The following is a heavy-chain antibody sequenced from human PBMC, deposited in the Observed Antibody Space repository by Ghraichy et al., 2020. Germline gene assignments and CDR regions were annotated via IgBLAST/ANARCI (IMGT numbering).Heavy chain of an antibody. D-gene: IGHD7-27*01. CDR1: GGSISSYY. J-gene: IGHJ3*02. CDR3: ARHLGFYAFDI. CDR2: IFHSGST. V-gene: IGHV4-59*08. Sequence: SETLSLTCTVSGGSISSYYWSWIRQPPGKGLEWIGYIFHSGSTNYNPSLKSRITISLDTSKNQFSLRLSSVTAADTAVYYCARHLGFYAFDIWGQGTMVTVSS.